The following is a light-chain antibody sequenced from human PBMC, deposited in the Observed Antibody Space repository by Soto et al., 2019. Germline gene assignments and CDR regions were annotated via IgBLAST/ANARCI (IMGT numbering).Light chain of an antibody. V-gene: IGLV2-23*01. CDR2: EGS. J-gene: IGLJ1*01. Sequence: QSVLTQPASMSGSPGQSITISCTGTSSDVGSYNLVSWYQQHPGKAPKLMIYEGSKRPSGVSNRFSGSKSGNTASLTISGLQAEDEADYYCCSYAGSSTPYVFGTGTKVTVL. CDR3: CSYAGSSTPYV. CDR1: SSDVGSYNL.